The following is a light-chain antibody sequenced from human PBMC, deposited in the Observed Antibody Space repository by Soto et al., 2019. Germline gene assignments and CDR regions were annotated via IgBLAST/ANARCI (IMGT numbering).Light chain of an antibody. J-gene: IGKJ5*01. CDR1: QSVSSY. CDR2: DAS. V-gene: IGKV3-11*01. Sequence: EIVLTQSPVTLSLSPGERATLSCRASQSVSSYLAWYQQRPGQAPRLLIYDASNRATGIPARFSGSGSGTDLTLTIDNLEPEDFAIYYCQQRNNWPPITFGQGTRLEIK. CDR3: QQRNNWPPIT.